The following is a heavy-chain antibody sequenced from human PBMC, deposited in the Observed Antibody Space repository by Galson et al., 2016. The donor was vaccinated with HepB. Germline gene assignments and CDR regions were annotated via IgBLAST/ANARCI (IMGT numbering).Heavy chain of an antibody. J-gene: IGHJ4*02. CDR3: VGDRDGQRHMVHGEY. CDR2: INAPGTSK. Sequence: SLRLSCAASGSSFSTYSMNWVRQSPGKGLEWVSVINAPGTSKYYSKSVKGRFTVSRDNSENTLYLQMRSLREEDTAVYFCVGDRDGQRHMVHGEYWGQGTLVTVSS. D-gene: IGHD3-10*01. V-gene: IGHV3-23*01. CDR1: GSSFSTYS.